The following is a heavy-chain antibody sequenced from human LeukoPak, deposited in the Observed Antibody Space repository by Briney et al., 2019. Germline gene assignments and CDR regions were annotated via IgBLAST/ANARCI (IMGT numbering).Heavy chain of an antibody. D-gene: IGHD3-16*01. CDR2: INRSGST. Sequence: SETLSLTCAVYGGSFSGYYWSWIRQPPGKGLEWIGEINRSGSTNYNPSLKGRVTISVDTSKNQFSLKLSSVTAADTAVYYCARAFGWNDAFDIWGQGTMVTVSS. V-gene: IGHV4-34*01. J-gene: IGHJ3*02. CDR3: ARAFGWNDAFDI. CDR1: GGSFSGYY.